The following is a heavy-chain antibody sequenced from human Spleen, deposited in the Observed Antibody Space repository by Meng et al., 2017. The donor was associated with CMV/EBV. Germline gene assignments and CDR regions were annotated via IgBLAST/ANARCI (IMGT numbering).Heavy chain of an antibody. CDR3: ARDDTESHYYYGMDV. Sequence: GESLKISCAASGFIFDDYGMSWVRQAPGKGLVWVSSISSSSDYIYYADSVKGRFTISRDNAKNSLYLQMNSLRAEDTAVYYCARDDTESHYYYGMDVWGQGTTVTVSS. D-gene: IGHD5-18*01. CDR2: ISSSSDYI. V-gene: IGHV3-21*01. J-gene: IGHJ6*02. CDR1: GFIFDDYG.